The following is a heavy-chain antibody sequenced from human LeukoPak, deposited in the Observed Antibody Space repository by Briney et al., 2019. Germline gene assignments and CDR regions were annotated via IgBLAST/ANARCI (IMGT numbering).Heavy chain of an antibody. V-gene: IGHV3-23*01. CDR3: ANPGVVTARPHVDY. D-gene: IGHD2-21*02. Sequence: PGGSLRLSCAASGFTFSSYAMSWVRQAPGKGLEWVSAISGSSGSTYYADSVKGRFTISRDNSKNTLYLQMNSLRAEDTAVYYCANPGVVTARPHVDYWGQGTLVTVSS. CDR2: ISGSSGST. CDR1: GFTFSSYA. J-gene: IGHJ4*02.